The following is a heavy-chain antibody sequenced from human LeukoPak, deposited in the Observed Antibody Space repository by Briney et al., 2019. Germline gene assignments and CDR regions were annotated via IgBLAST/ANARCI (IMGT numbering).Heavy chain of an antibody. CDR2: ISGSGGTT. J-gene: IGHJ4*02. CDR3: ARDERLLSFLK. V-gene: IGHV3-23*01. CDR1: GFIFSRYG. D-gene: IGHD3-3*01. Sequence: GGSLRLSCAASGFIFSRYGMSWVRQAPGKGLEWVSAISGSGGTTYYADSVKGRFTISRDNSKNTLYLQMNSLRAEDTAIYYCARDERLLSFLKWGQGTLVTVSS.